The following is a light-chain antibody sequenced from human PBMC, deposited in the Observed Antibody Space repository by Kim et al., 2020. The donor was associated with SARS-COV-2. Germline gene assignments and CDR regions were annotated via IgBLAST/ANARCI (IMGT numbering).Light chain of an antibody. J-gene: IGLJ3*02. Sequence: QPVLTQPPSASGTPGQRVTISCSGSSSNIGSNTVNWYQQLPGTAPKLLIYSNNQRPSGVPDRFSGSKSGTSASLAISGLQSEDEADYYCAAWDDSLNGGVFGGGTQLTVL. V-gene: IGLV1-44*01. CDR3: AAWDDSLNGGV. CDR1: SSNIGSNT. CDR2: SNN.